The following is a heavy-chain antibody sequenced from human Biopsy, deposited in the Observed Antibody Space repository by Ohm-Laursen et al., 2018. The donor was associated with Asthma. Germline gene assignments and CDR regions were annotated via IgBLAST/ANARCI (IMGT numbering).Heavy chain of an antibody. CDR1: GYTFINYA. V-gene: IGHV1-46*01. D-gene: IGHD2-2*01. CDR2: INPFGGSS. CDR3: AREATSGEVPFGYFYALDV. J-gene: IGHJ6*04. Sequence: SSVKVSCKASGYTFINYAIHWVRQAPGQRLEWMGMINPFGGSSNFAQKFQGRLTMTRDTSTRTVYMELSSLRSEDTAVYYCAREATSGEVPFGYFYALDVWGEGTTVTVSS.